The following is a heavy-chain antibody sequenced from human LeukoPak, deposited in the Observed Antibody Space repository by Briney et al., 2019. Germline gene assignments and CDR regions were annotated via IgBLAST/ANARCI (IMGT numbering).Heavy chain of an antibody. CDR2: ISAYNGNT. D-gene: IGHD1-26*01. J-gene: IGHJ4*02. Sequence: ASVKVSCKASGYAFTSYGISWVRQAPGQGLEWMGWISAYNGNTNYAQKLQGRVTMTTDTSTSTAYMELRSLRSDDTAVYYCARTRWELPPPTFDYWGQGTPVTVSS. CDR3: ARTRWELPPPTFDY. V-gene: IGHV1-18*01. CDR1: GYAFTSYG.